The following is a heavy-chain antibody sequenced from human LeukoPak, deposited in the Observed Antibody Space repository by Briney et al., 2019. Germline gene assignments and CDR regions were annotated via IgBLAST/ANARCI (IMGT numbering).Heavy chain of an antibody. CDR2: IIPIFGTA. CDR1: GYTFTSYD. V-gene: IGHV1-69*13. CDR3: ARKLQDGYNSYYFDY. J-gene: IGHJ4*02. D-gene: IGHD5-24*01. Sequence: SVKVSCKASGYTFTSYDINWVRQAPGQGLEWMGGIIPIFGTANYAQKFQGRVTITADESTSTAYMELSSLRSEDTAVYYCARKLQDGYNSYYFDYWGQGTLVTVSS.